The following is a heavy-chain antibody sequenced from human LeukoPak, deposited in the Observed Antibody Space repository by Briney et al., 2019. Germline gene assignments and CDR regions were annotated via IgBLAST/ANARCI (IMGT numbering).Heavy chain of an antibody. D-gene: IGHD6-19*01. J-gene: IGHJ4*02. CDR1: GGSFSGYY. CDR2: INHSGST. CDR3: ARGSIAVAGTFDY. Sequence: SETLSLTCAVYGGSFSGYYWSWIRQPLGKGLEWIGEINHSGSTNYNPSLKSRVTISVDTSKNQFSLKLSSVTAADTAVYYCARGSIAVAGTFDYWGQGTLVTVSS. V-gene: IGHV4-34*01.